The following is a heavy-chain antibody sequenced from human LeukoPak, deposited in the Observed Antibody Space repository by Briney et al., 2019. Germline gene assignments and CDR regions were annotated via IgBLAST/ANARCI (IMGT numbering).Heavy chain of an antibody. V-gene: IGHV3-33*08. D-gene: IGHD2-2*01. CDR3: ARDRCSSTSCYYYYGMDV. CDR2: IWYDGSNK. CDR1: GFTFSSYG. J-gene: IGHJ6*04. Sequence: GGSLRLSCAASGFTFSSYGMHWVRQAPGKGLEWVAVIWYDGSNKYYADSVKGRYTISRDNSKNTLYLQMNSLRAEDTAVYYCARDRCSSTSCYYYYGMDVWGKGTTVTVSS.